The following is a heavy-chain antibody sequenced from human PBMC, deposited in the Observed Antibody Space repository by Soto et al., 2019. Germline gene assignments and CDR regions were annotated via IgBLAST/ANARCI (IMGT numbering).Heavy chain of an antibody. CDR1: GFTFSSYG. V-gene: IGHV3-33*01. Sequence: QVQLVESGGGVVQPGRSLRLSCAASGFTFSSYGMHWVRQAPGKGLEWVAVIWYDGSNKYYADSVKGRFTISRDNSKNTLYLQMNMLRAEDTAVYYCARDPPNAFGDYERWYWGQGTLVTVSS. CDR3: ARDPPNAFGDYERWY. J-gene: IGHJ4*02. CDR2: IWYDGSNK. D-gene: IGHD4-17*01.